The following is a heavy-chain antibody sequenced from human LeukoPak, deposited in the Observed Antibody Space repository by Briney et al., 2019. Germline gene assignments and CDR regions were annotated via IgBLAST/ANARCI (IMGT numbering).Heavy chain of an antibody. V-gene: IGHV4-34*01. Sequence: SETLSLTCAVYGGSFGGYCWSWIRQPPGKGLEWIGEINHSGSTNYNPSLKSRVTISVDTSKNQFSLKLSSVTAADTAVYYCAREPRPYNAWFDYWGQGTLVTVSS. J-gene: IGHJ4*02. CDR1: GGSFGGYC. D-gene: IGHD5-24*01. CDR3: AREPRPYNAWFDY. CDR2: INHSGST.